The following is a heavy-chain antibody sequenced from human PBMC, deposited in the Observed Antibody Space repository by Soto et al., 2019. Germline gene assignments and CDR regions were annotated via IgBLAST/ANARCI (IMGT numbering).Heavy chain of an antibody. V-gene: IGHV3-49*03. CDR1: GFTFGDYG. CDR2: IRSKSYGKTT. CDR3: TADRAEMPTITIAY. Sequence: PGGSLRLSCSTSGFTFGDYGMTWFRQAPGKGLEWVGLIRSKSYGKTTEYAASATDRFTISRDDSKRIAYLQMNSLKADDTAVYYCTADRAEMPTITIAYWGQGSLVTVSS. D-gene: IGHD3-3*01. J-gene: IGHJ4*02.